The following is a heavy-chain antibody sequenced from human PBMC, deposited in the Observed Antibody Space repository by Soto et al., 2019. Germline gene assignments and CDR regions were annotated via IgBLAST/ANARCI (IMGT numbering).Heavy chain of an antibody. CDR2: IWYDGSNK. CDR3: ARPRLRYFDWADFDY. V-gene: IGHV3-33*01. J-gene: IGHJ4*02. CDR1: GFTFSSYG. D-gene: IGHD3-9*01. Sequence: QVQLVESGGGVVQPGRSLRLSCAASGFTFSSYGMHWVRQAPGKGLEWVAVIWYDGSNKYYADSVKGRFTISRDNSKNTLYLQMNSLRAEDTAVYYCARPRLRYFDWADFDYWGQGTLLTVSS.